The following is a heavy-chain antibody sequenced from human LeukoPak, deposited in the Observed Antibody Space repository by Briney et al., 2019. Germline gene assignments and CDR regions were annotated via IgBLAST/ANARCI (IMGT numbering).Heavy chain of an antibody. J-gene: IGHJ6*02. V-gene: IGHV4-59*01. Sequence: SETLSLTCTVSDNSISSYYWSWIRQPPGKGREWIGSIYSSGSTNYNPSLKSRVTISVDTSKNQFSLKLNSVTAADTAVYYCARQGGGNSGYYYYGMDVWGQGTTVTVFS. CDR3: ARQGGGNSGYYYYGMDV. CDR2: IYSSGST. CDR1: DNSISSYY. D-gene: IGHD4-23*01.